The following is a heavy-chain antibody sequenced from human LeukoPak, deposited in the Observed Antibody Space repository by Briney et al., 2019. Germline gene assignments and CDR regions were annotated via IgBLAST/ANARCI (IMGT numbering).Heavy chain of an antibody. D-gene: IGHD3-22*01. V-gene: IGHV1-46*01. CDR2: INPSGGST. CDR1: GYTFTSHY. J-gene: IGHJ4*02. CDR3: AGGESYDSSGYCFDY. Sequence: ASVKVSCKASGYTFTSHYMHWVRQAPGQGLEWMGIINPSGGSTSYAQKFQGRVTMTRDTSTSTVYMELSSLRSEDTAVYYCAGGESYDSSGYCFDYWGQGTLVTVSS.